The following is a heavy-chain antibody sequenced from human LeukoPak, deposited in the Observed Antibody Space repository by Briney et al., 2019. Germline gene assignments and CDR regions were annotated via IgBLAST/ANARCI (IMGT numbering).Heavy chain of an antibody. CDR1: GFTFSSYA. J-gene: IGHJ4*02. V-gene: IGHV3-23*01. Sequence: GGSLRLSCAASGFTFSSYAMSWVRQAPGKGLEWVSAISGSGGSTYYADSVKGRFTISRDNSKNTLYLQVNSLRTEDTAVYYCAKDGTVPGQAGRTTTKKYFDYWGQGTLVTVSS. D-gene: IGHD6-19*01. CDR3: AKDGTVPGQAGRTTTKKYFDY. CDR2: ISGSGGST.